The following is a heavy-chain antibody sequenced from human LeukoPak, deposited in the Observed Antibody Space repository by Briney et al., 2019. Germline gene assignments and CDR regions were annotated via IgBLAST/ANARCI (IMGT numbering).Heavy chain of an antibody. CDR1: GFTFSSYE. Sequence: GGSLRLSCAASGFTFSSYEMNWVRQAPGKGLEWVSYISSSGSTIYYADSVKGRFTISRDNAKSSLYLQMNSLRAEDTAVYYCAREGSYYAFDYWGQGTLVTVSS. CDR2: ISSSGSTI. V-gene: IGHV3-48*03. CDR3: AREGSYYAFDY. D-gene: IGHD1-26*01. J-gene: IGHJ4*02.